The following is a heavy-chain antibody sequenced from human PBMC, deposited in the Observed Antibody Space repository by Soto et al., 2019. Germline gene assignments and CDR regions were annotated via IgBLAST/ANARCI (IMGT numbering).Heavy chain of an antibody. V-gene: IGHV4-39*01. J-gene: IGHJ4*02. Sequence: PSETLSLTCAVSGASISGSYYYWAWLRQSPGKGPEWIGSVFYTGFTSYNPSLESRVSVSVDTSKSQFSLKLSAVTAADTAVYYCATSQKGYNWNYFDHWAQGALVTVSS. CDR3: ATSQKGYNWNYFDH. D-gene: IGHD1-20*01. CDR2: VFYTGFT. CDR1: GASISGSYYY.